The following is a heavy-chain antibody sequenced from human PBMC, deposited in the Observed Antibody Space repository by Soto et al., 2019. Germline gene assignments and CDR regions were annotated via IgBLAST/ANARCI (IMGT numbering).Heavy chain of an antibody. V-gene: IGHV3-7*03. Sequence: GGSLRLSCVTYRPTFTDYWMSWVRQAPGKGLEWVANIKQDESEKNYLDSVKGRFTISRDNAKNSLYLQMNSLRAEDTAVYYCASDRFRGTYYLRGVTYFFEEWGQGAPVTVSS. J-gene: IGHJ4*02. CDR1: RPTFTDYW. CDR2: IKQDESEK. D-gene: IGHD1-26*01. CDR3: ASDRFRGTYYLRGVTYFFEE.